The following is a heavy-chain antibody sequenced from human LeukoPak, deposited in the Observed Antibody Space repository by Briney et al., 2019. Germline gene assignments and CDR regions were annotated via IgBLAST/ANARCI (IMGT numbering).Heavy chain of an antibody. CDR3: ARGTTVVTPYYFDY. CDR2: IYYSGST. Sequence: SETLSLTRTVSGGSISSYYWSWIRQPPGKGLEWIGYIYYSGSTNYNPSLKSRVTISVDTSKNQFSLKLSSVTAADTAVYYCARGTTVVTPYYFDYWGQGTLVTVSS. D-gene: IGHD4-23*01. V-gene: IGHV4-59*01. J-gene: IGHJ4*02. CDR1: GGSISSYY.